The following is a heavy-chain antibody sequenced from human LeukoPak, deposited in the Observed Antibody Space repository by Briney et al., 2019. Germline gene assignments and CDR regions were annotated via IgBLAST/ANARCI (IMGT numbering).Heavy chain of an antibody. V-gene: IGHV3-7*01. CDR1: GFIFSTYW. CDR3: ARDQTPFY. CDR2: IKEDGSDK. J-gene: IGHJ4*02. Sequence: PGGSLRLSCAASGFIFSTYWMAWVRQAPGKGLEWVANIKEDGSDKNYVVSMKGRFTISRDNAKSSMWLQMNSLRDEDTAVYYCARDQTPFYWGQGSLVTVSS. D-gene: IGHD2-15*01.